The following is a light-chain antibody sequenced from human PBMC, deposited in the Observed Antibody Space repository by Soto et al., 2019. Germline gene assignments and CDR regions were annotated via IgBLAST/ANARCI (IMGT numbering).Light chain of an antibody. CDR3: CPYAGSYTSWV. Sequence: QSVLTQPRSVSGSPGQSVTISCTGTSSDVGGYNYVSWYQQHPGKAPKLMIYDVNKRPSGVPDRFSGSKSGNTASLTISGLQAEDEAAYYCCPYAGSYTSWVFGAGTQLTVL. J-gene: IGLJ3*02. CDR2: DVN. CDR1: SSDVGGYNY. V-gene: IGLV2-11*01.